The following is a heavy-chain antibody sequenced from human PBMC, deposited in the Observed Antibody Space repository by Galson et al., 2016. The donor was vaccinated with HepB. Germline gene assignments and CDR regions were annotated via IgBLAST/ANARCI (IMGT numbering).Heavy chain of an antibody. J-gene: IGHJ6*02. CDR2: IYYSGST. V-gene: IGHV4-39*01. D-gene: IGHD5-12*01. CDR3: ASVGGYDRFDYHYGVDV. CDR1: GGSISSSSYY. Sequence: SETLSLTCTVSGGSISSSSYYWGWIRQPPGKGLEWIGSIYYSGSTKNNPSLKSRVIISVDTSKNQFSLKVSSVTAADTAVYYCASVGGYDRFDYHYGVDVWGQGTTVTVSS.